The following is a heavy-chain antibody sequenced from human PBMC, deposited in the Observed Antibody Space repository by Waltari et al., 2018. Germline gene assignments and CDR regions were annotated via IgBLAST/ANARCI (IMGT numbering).Heavy chain of an antibody. V-gene: IGHV4-34*01. Sequence: QVQLQQWGAGLLKPSETLSPTCAVSGGSFSGSSRSWIRQPPGKGLEWIGEINHSGSTNYNPSLKSRVTISVDTSKNQFSLKLSSVTAADTAVYYCARLPTHITMIGKGPRKGPFDYWGQGTLVTVSS. D-gene: IGHD3-22*01. CDR3: ARLPTHITMIGKGPRKGPFDY. CDR1: GGSFSGSS. CDR2: INHSGST. J-gene: IGHJ4*02.